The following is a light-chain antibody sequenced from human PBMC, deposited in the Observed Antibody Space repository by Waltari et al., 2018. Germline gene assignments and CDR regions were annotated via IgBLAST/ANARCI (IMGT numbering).Light chain of an antibody. J-gene: IGLJ2*01. V-gene: IGLV2-14*03. CDR3: SSQTLDGLVL. Sequence: QSALTQPASVSGSPGQSITISCSGVGSAVGASDSVSWHQHHPGKAPQVIIYDVTNRPSGVSDSFSASKSANTASLTISRLQPEDEADYYCSSQTLDGLVLFGGGTRLTVL. CDR2: DVT. CDR1: GSAVGASDS.